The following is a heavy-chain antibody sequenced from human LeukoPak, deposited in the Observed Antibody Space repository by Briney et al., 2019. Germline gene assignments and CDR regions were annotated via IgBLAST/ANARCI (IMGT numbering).Heavy chain of an antibody. CDR3: AKDGYCSSTSCYPNHFDS. J-gene: IGHJ4*02. V-gene: IGHV3-30*18. D-gene: IGHD2-2*03. CDR1: GFTFSPYA. Sequence: GGSLRLSCAAPGFTFSPYAMHWVRQAPGKGLEWVALISNDGSKKYYADSVKGRFTISRDNSKNTLDLQMNSLRAEGTAVYYCAKDGYCSSTSCYPNHFDSWGQGTLVTVSS. CDR2: ISNDGSKK.